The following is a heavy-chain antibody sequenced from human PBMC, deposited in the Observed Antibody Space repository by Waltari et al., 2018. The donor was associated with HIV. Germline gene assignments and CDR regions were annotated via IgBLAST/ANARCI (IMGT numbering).Heavy chain of an antibody. CDR1: GGSFNNHY. CDR3: ARGVFSLIVAGTNFDY. D-gene: IGHD5-12*01. CDR2: IDHSGTS. Sequence: VQLQQWGTGLLKPSETLAPTCAVYGGSFNNHYWSWFRQPQGKGLEWIGQIDHSGTSHYNPTLKDRLTMSVDTSKNQFSLKLTSATAADTAVFYCARGVFSLIVAGTNFDYWGQGFLVTVSS. V-gene: IGHV4-34*01. J-gene: IGHJ4*02.